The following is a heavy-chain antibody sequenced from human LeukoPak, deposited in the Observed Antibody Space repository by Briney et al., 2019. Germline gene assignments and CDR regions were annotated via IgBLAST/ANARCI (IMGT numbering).Heavy chain of an antibody. V-gene: IGHV3-23*01. CDR3: TKELHVAVAVADYYYFYMDV. CDR2: INGGGNTT. Sequence: GGSLRLSCAASGFAFSSFAMGWVRQSPGKGLEWLSTINGGGNTTFYADSVKGRFTISRDNSKNTLYLHMDSLRPDDTAINYCTKELHVAVAVADYYYFYMDVWGRGTAVTVSS. J-gene: IGHJ6*03. D-gene: IGHD6-19*01. CDR1: GFAFSSFA.